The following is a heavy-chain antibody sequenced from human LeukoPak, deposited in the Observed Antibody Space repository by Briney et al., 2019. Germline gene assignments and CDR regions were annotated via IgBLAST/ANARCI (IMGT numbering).Heavy chain of an antibody. V-gene: IGHV3-21*01. J-gene: IGHJ6*04. CDR1: GFTFSSYS. D-gene: IGHD3-10*02. CDR2: ISSSGSYT. Sequence: GGSLRLSCAASGFTFSSYSMNWVRQAPGKGLEWVSSISSSGSYTYYADSVKGRLTISRDNAKNSLYLQMNSLRAEDTAVYYCAELGITMIGGVWGKGTTVTISS. CDR3: AELGITMIGGV.